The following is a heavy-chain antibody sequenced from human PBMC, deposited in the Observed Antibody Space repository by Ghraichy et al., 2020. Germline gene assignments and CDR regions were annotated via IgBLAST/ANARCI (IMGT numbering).Heavy chain of an antibody. CDR1: GYTFTTYA. CDR3: AREFIRSACDY. Sequence: ASVKVSCKASGYTFTTYAINWVRQAPGQGLEWMGWINTNTGNPTYAQDFTGRFVFSLDTSVSTAYPQISSLKADDTAVYYCAREFIRSACDYWGQGTLVTVSS. V-gene: IGHV7-4-1*02. CDR2: INTNTGNP. D-gene: IGHD3-16*02. J-gene: IGHJ4*02.